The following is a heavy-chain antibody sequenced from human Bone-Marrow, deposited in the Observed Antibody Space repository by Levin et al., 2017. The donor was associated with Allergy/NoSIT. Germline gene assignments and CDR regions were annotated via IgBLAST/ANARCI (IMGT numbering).Heavy chain of an antibody. J-gene: IGHJ5*02. CDR3: AGRDGYSSSWVS. CDR1: GGSVRSEIYF. V-gene: IGHV4-61*01. CDR2: IDHVGST. D-gene: IGHD6-19*01. Sequence: SQTLSLPCSVSGGSVRSEIYFWTWIRQPLGKRLEWIGYIDHVGSTDYNPSLKSRVTISVDTSKNQFSLRLRSVSAADSATDYCAGRDGYSSSWVSWGQGTLVTVSS.